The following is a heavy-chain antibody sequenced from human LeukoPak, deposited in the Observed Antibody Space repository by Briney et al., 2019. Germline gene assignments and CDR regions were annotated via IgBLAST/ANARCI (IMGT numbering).Heavy chain of an antibody. J-gene: IGHJ4*02. CDR3: AXXRRAGIAAAGYFDS. CDR1: GYTFISYD. V-gene: IGHV1-18*01. D-gene: IGHD6-13*01. Sequence: GSVKVSCKASGYTFISYDISWVRQAPGQGLEWMGWISAYNGNTNYAQKFQGRVTMTTDTSTSTAYMELRSLRFDDTAVYYCAXXRRAGIAAAGYFDSWGQGTLVTVSS. CDR2: ISAYNGNT.